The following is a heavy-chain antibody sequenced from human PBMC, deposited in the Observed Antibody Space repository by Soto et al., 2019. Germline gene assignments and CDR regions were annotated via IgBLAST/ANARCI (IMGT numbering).Heavy chain of an antibody. CDR1: GFTFSSYA. Sequence: PGGSLRLSCAASGFTFSSYAMHWVRQAPGKGLEWVAVISYDGSNKYYADSVKDRFTISRDNSKNTLYLQMNSLRAEDTAVYYCAPPLTPKLVAIFGRGMEDWLESWHQGTMVTVSS. CDR3: APPLTPKLVAIFGRGMEDWLES. D-gene: IGHD3-3*01. J-gene: IGHJ5*02. CDR2: ISYDGSNK. V-gene: IGHV3-30-3*01.